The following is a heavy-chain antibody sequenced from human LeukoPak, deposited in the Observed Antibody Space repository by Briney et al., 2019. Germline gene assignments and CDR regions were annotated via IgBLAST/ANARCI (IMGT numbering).Heavy chain of an antibody. CDR1: GGTFSSYA. CDR2: IIPIFGTA. Sequence: ASVKVSCKASGGTFSSYAISWVRQAPGQGLEWMGGIIPIFGTANYAQKFQGRVTITTGESTSTAYMELSSLRSEDTAVYYCARSVVVPAAGVGYYMDVWGKGTTVTVSS. D-gene: IGHD2-2*01. J-gene: IGHJ6*03. CDR3: ARSVVVPAAGVGYYMDV. V-gene: IGHV1-69*05.